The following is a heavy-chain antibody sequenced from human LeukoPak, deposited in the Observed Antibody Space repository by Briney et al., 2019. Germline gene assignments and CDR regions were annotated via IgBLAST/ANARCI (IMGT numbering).Heavy chain of an antibody. D-gene: IGHD6-13*01. CDR2: IRSKAYGGTT. CDR1: GFTFGDYA. V-gene: IGHV3-49*03. CDR3: TRDIAAADPYYYYGMDV. Sequence: GGSLRLSCTASGFTFGDYAMSWFRQAPGKGLEWVGFIRSKAYGGTTEYAASVKGRFTISRDDSKSIAYLQMNSLKTEDTAVYYCTRDIAAADPYYYYGMDVWGQGTTVTVSS. J-gene: IGHJ6*02.